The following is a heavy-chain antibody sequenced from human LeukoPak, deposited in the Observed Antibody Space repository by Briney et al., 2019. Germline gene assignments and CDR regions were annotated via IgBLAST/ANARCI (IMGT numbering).Heavy chain of an antibody. V-gene: IGHV1-18*01. Sequence: GASVKVSCKASGYTFTSYGISWVRQAPGQGLEWMGWISAYNGNTNYAQKLQGRVTVTTDTSTSTAYMELRSLRSDDTAVYYCARDWGRDGYNFDAFDIWGQGTMVTVSS. CDR3: ARDWGRDGYNFDAFDI. CDR1: GYTFTSYG. D-gene: IGHD5-24*01. CDR2: ISAYNGNT. J-gene: IGHJ3*02.